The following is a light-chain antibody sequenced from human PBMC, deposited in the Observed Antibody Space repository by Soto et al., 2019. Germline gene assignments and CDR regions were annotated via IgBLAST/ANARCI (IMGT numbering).Light chain of an antibody. CDR2: AAS. J-gene: IGKJ5*01. Sequence: AIQLTQSPSSLSASVGDRVTITCRASQGISNSLAWYQQKPGKPPKLLIYAASSLESGVPSRFSGSGSGTDFTFTIRSLQPEDFATYYCQQFNSYSITFGQGTRLEIK. V-gene: IGKV1-13*02. CDR3: QQFNSYSIT. CDR1: QGISNS.